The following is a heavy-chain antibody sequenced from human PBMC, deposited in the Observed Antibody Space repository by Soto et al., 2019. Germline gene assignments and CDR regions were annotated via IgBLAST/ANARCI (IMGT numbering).Heavy chain of an antibody. D-gene: IGHD3-22*01. CDR1: GFNFSRYG. V-gene: IGHV3-33*01. Sequence: VQLVESGGGVVQPGRSLRLSCAASGFNFSRYGMHWVRQAPGKGLEWVAVIWSDGSYKNYGDSVKGRFTISRDNSKNTLDLVMNSLRAEDTAMYYCGRDPKLLLEYYFDLWGQGTLVTVSS. CDR3: GRDPKLLLEYYFDL. J-gene: IGHJ4*02. CDR2: IWSDGSYK.